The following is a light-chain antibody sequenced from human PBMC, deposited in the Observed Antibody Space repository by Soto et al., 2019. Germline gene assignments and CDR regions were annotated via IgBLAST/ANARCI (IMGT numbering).Light chain of an antibody. CDR1: SSDVSGYNY. J-gene: IGLJ1*01. CDR2: DVS. V-gene: IGLV2-14*01. CDR3: SSYTSSSTRV. Sequence: SALTQPASVSGSPGQSITISCTGTSSDVSGYNYVSWYQQHPGKAPKLMIYDVSNRPSGVSNRFSGSKSANTASLTISGLQAEDEADYYCSSYTSSSTRVFGTGTKVTVL.